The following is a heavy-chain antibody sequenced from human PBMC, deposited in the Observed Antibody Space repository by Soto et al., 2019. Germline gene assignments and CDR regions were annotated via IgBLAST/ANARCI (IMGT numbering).Heavy chain of an antibody. CDR3: ARVGYYFDS. Sequence: SETLSLTCTVSGGSISSSHWSWIRQPPGKGLELIGYISYSGSTNYNPSLKSRLTISVDTSKSQFSLKLSSVTAADTAVYYCARVGYYFDSWGQGTLVTVSS. J-gene: IGHJ4*02. CDR2: ISYSGST. CDR1: GGSISSSH. V-gene: IGHV4-59*01.